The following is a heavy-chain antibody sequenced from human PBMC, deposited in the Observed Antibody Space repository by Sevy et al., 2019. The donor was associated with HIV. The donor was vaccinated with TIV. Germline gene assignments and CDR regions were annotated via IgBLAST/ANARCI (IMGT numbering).Heavy chain of an antibody. CDR3: ARDSHVTLAGTHYYYYYMDV. D-gene: IGHD6-19*01. CDR1: GYTFTSYY. Sequence: ASVKVSCKASGYTFTSYYMHWVRQAPGQGLEWMGIINPSGGSTSYAQKFQGRVTMTRDTSTSTVYMELSSLRSEDTAVYYCARDSHVTLAGTHYYYYYMDVWGKGPTVTVSS. CDR2: INPSGGST. J-gene: IGHJ6*03. V-gene: IGHV1-46*01.